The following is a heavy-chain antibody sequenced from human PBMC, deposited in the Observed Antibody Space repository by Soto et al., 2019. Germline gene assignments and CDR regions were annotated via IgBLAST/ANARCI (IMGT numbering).Heavy chain of an antibody. J-gene: IGHJ6*02. Sequence: PGGSLRLSCAASGFTFSNYAMSWVRQAPGKGLEWVSAISGSGGSTYYADSVKGRFTISRDNSKNTLYLQMSSLRAEDTAVYYCAKSNPPARITMIVGDIGGGRGMDVWGQGTTVTV. CDR1: GFTFSNYA. D-gene: IGHD3-22*01. CDR3: AKSNPPARITMIVGDIGGGRGMDV. CDR2: ISGSGGST. V-gene: IGHV3-23*01.